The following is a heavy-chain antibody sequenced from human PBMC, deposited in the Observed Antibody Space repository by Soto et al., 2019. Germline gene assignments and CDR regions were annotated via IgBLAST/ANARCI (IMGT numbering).Heavy chain of an antibody. CDR1: GFTFSSYA. Sequence: GGSLRLSCAASGFTFSSYAMSWVRQAPGKGLEWVSAISGSGGSTYYADSVKGRFTISRDKSKNTLYLQMNSLRAEDKAVYYRATTGVVGVSWTDYYYGMGVWGQGTTVTVSS. D-gene: IGHD1-26*01. CDR3: ATTGVVGVSWTDYYYGMGV. J-gene: IGHJ6*02. CDR2: ISGSGGST. V-gene: IGHV3-23*01.